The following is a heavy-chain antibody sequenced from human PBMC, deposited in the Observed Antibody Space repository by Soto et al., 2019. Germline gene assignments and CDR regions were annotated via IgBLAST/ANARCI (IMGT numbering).Heavy chain of an antibody. CDR1: GFTFSSYA. J-gene: IGHJ5*02. V-gene: IGHV3-23*01. CDR3: AKNGVDFRYFDWSPGHNWFDP. D-gene: IGHD3-9*01. CDR2: ISGSGGST. Sequence: GGSLRLSCAASGFTFSSYAMSWVRQAPGKGLEWVSAISGSGGSTYYADSVKGRFTISRDNSKNTLYLQMNSLRAEDTAVYYCAKNGVDFRYFDWSPGHNWFDPWGQGTLVTVSS.